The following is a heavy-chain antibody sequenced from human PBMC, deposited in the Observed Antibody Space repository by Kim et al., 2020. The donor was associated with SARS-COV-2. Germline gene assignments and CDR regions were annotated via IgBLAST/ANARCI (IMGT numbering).Heavy chain of an antibody. CDR3: ASRGGNYDSSGYYGYYYGMDV. D-gene: IGHD3-22*01. J-gene: IGHJ6*02. CDR2: IIPIFGTA. Sequence: SVKVSCKASGGTFSSYAISWVRQAPGQGLEWMGGIIPIFGTANYAQKFQGRVTITADESTSTAYMELSSLRSEDTAVYYCASRGGNYDSSGYYGYYYGMDVWGQGATVTVSS. CDR1: GGTFSSYA. V-gene: IGHV1-69*13.